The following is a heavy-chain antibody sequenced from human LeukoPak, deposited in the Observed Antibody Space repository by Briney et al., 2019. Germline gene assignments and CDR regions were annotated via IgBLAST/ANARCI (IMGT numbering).Heavy chain of an antibody. Sequence: SETLSLTCTVSSYSIRSDYYWGWIRQTPGKGLEWIASINHSGITYYSPSLKSRVTVSVDMSKNQFSLKLTSVTAADTPFYYCGRDRPRGYFEYLGQGIIVTVSS. CDR2: INHSGIT. CDR1: SYSIRSDYY. V-gene: IGHV4-38-2*02. CDR3: GRDRPRGYFEY. D-gene: IGHD3-3*01. J-gene: IGHJ4*02.